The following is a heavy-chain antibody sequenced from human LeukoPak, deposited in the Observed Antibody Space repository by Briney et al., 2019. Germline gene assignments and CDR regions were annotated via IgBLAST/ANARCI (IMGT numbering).Heavy chain of an antibody. Sequence: ASVKVSCKASGYTFTSYDINWVRQATGQGLEWMGWMNPNSGNTGYAQKCQGRVTITRNTSISTAYMELSSLRSEDTAVYYCARGELVPYYYYYMDVWGKGTTVTVSS. J-gene: IGHJ6*03. CDR3: ARGELVPYYYYYMDV. CDR2: MNPNSGNT. V-gene: IGHV1-8*03. D-gene: IGHD6-6*01. CDR1: GYTFTSYD.